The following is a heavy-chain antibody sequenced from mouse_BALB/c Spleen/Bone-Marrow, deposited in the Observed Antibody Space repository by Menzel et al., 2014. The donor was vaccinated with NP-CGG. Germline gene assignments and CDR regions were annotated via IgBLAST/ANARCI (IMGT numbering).Heavy chain of an antibody. D-gene: IGHD1-1*01. V-gene: IGHV14-3*02. CDR1: GFNIKDTH. J-gene: IGHJ3*01. Sequence: EVKVVESGAELVKPGASVNLSCTASGFNIKDTHMHWVQQKPDQGLERIGTIDPGNGNNKYYPKFKGKSTISADTTSNTTAMQLSSLPSENTAVYYCANYYYGSSCGLAHWGQGTLVTVS. CDR2: IDPGNGNN. CDR3: ANYYYGSSCGLAH.